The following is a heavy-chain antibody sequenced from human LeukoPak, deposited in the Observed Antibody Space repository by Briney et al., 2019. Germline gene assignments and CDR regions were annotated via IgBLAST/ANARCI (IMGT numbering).Heavy chain of an antibody. CDR2: INWNGGST. V-gene: IGHV3-20*04. CDR1: GFTFGDYG. J-gene: IGHJ3*02. Sequence: GRSLRLSCTASGFTFGDYGMSWVRQAPGKGLEWVSGINWNGGSTGYADSVKGRFTISRDNAKNSLYLQMNSLRAEDTALYYCARRDIVVVPASILGAFDIWGQGTMVTVSS. D-gene: IGHD2-2*02. CDR3: ARRDIVVVPASILGAFDI.